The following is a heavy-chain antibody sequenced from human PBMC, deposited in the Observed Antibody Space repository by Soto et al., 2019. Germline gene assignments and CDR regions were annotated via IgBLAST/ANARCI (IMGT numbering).Heavy chain of an antibody. Sequence: PWGSLRLSCAASGFTFISYAIICVRQAPFKGLEWVSAISGSGGSTYYADSVKGRFTISRDNSKNTLYLQMNSLRAEDTAVYYCVHYYDSSGYYDYWGQGTLVTVSS. CDR1: GFTFISYA. CDR3: VHYYDSSGYYDY. J-gene: IGHJ4*02. CDR2: ISGSGGST. V-gene: IGHV3-23*01. D-gene: IGHD3-22*01.